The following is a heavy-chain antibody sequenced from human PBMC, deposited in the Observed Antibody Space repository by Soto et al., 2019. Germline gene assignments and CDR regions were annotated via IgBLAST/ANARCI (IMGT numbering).Heavy chain of an antibody. Sequence: ETLSLTCTVSGGSISSYYWSWIRQPPGKGLEWIGEINHTGGTHYNPSLKSRVTMSVDTSKNQFSLRLSSVTAADTAIYYCATRITVFGLLIPPFDPWGQGTQVTRLL. CDR1: GGSISSYY. J-gene: IGHJ5*02. V-gene: IGHV4-59*04. D-gene: IGHD3-3*01. CDR2: INHTGGT. CDR3: ATRITVFGLLIPPFDP.